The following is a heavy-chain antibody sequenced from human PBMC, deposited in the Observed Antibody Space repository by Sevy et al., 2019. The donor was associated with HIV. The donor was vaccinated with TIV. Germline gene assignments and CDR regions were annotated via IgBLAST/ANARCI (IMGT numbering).Heavy chain of an antibody. CDR1: GFTFSSYA. J-gene: IGHJ4*02. CDR3: ARGGYYYDNAAYYAFDS. Sequence: GGSLRLSCAAAGFTFSSYAMHWVRRAPGKGLEWVAIIWSDGAYQYHGDSVKGRFTISRDNSKNTLYLQMNSLRVEDTAVYYCARGGYYYDNAAYYAFDSWGQGTLVTVSS. V-gene: IGHV3-33*01. D-gene: IGHD3-22*01. CDR2: IWSDGAYQ.